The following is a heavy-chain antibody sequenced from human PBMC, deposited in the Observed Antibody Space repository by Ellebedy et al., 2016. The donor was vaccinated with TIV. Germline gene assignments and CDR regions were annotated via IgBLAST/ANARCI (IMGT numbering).Heavy chain of an antibody. CDR1: GFTFSSYW. Sequence: GGSLRLXCAASGFTFSSYWMSWVRQAPGKGLEWVANIKQDGSEKYYVDSVKGRFTISRDNSKNTLYLQMNSLRAEDTAVYYCAKEHGSQYYYYYYGMDVWGQGTTVTVSS. CDR2: IKQDGSEK. V-gene: IGHV3-7*03. CDR3: AKEHGSQYYYYYYGMDV. D-gene: IGHD2-2*03. J-gene: IGHJ6*02.